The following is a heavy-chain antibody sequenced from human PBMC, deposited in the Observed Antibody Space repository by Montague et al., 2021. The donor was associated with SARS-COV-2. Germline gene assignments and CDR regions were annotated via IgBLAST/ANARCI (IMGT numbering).Heavy chain of an antibody. CDR2: TYYRSKWYN. J-gene: IGHJ6*02. D-gene: IGHD1-14*01. CDR3: TSGREGNYNVMDV. Sequence: CAISGDSVSSNSATWNWVRQSPSRGLEWLGRTYYRSKWYNDCAVXXGCRVTINPDTSKNQFSLQLNSVTPEDTAIYYCTSGREGNYNVMDVWGQGTTVTVSS. CDR1: GDSVSSNSAT. V-gene: IGHV6-1*01.